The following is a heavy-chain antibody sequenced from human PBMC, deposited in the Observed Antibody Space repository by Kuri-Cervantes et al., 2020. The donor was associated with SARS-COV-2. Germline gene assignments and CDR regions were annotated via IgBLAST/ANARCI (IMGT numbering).Heavy chain of an antibody. CDR3: ARHDWVGATFPLACDY. J-gene: IGHJ4*02. Sequence: SETLSLTCDVSGGSFSGYYWNWIRQPPGKGLEWIGEINDSGSTNYNPSLKSRVTISIDTSNNHFSLKPSSVTAADTAVYYCARHDWVGATFPLACDYWGQGTLVTVSS. D-gene: IGHD1-26*01. V-gene: IGHV4-34*01. CDR1: GGSFSGYY. CDR2: INDSGST.